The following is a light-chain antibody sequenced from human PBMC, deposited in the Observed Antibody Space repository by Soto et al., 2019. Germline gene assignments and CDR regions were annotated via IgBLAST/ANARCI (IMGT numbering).Light chain of an antibody. CDR3: HQFNTWPIT. CDR2: DSS. V-gene: IGKV3-11*01. Sequence: EIALTQSPGTLYLSPGERATLSCRASQSVSRYLAWYQHKPGQAPRLLIFDSSTRATGIPARFSGSGSGTDFTLTISSLEPEDFAVYYCHQFNTWPITFGQGTRLEIK. CDR1: QSVSRY. J-gene: IGKJ5*01.